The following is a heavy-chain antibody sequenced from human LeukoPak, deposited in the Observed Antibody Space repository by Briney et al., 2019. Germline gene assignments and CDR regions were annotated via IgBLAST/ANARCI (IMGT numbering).Heavy chain of an antibody. D-gene: IGHD3-10*01. J-gene: IGHJ4*02. CDR3: ARDQRYRGSGSYFKN. Sequence: QTGGSLRLSCAASGFTVSTNYMSWVRLAPGQGLEWVSVIYSGGTTYYADSVKGRFTISRDNSKNSLYLQMNSLRAEDTAVYYCARDQRYRGSGSYFKNWGQGTQVTVSS. CDR2: IYSGGTT. V-gene: IGHV3-66*02. CDR1: GFTVSTNY.